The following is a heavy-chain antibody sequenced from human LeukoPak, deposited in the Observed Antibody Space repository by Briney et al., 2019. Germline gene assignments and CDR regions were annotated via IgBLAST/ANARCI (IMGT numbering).Heavy chain of an antibody. CDR1: GFTFSGYG. J-gene: IGHJ4*02. V-gene: IGHV3-30*02. CDR2: IRYDGSNK. D-gene: IGHD2-21*01. Sequence: PGGSLRLSCAASGFTFSGYGMHWVRQAPGKGLEWVAFIRYDGSNKYYADSVKGRFTISRDNSKNTLYLQMNSLRAEDTAVYYCAKDQTAYCGGDCYSGFDYWGQGTLVTVSS. CDR3: AKDQTAYCGGDCYSGFDY.